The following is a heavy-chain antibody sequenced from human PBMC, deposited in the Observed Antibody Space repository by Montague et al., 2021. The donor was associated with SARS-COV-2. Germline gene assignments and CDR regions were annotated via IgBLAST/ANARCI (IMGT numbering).Heavy chain of an antibody. CDR1: SGSFRGYY. D-gene: IGHD5-12*01. CDR3: AGDRGRFWHFDL. CDR2: INHSGST. V-gene: IGHV4-34*01. J-gene: IGHJ2*01. Sequence: SETLSLTCAVSSGSFRGYYWSWIRQPPGKGLEWVGEINHSGSTTYNPSLESRVSISVDTSNKQFSLKVTSVTAADTAVYYCAGDRGRFWHFDLWGRGTLVTVSS.